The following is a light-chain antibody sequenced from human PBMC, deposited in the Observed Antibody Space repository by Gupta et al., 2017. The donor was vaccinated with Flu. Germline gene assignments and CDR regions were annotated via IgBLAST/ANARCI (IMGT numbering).Light chain of an antibody. CDR3: QQAYSFPLT. CDR2: PAS. CDR1: KVIYSQ. Sequence: DIQMTQSPSSVSASVGDRVTVTCRASKVIYSQLGWYQQKPGKAPKLLIYPASTLQSGAPSRFSGSGSETDFTLTITSLQPEDAATYYCQQAYSFPLTFGGGSKVEIK. J-gene: IGKJ4*01. V-gene: IGKV1-12*01.